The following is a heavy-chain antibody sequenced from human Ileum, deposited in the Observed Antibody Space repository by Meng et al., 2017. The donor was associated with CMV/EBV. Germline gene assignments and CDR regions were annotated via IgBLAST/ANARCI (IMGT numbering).Heavy chain of an antibody. D-gene: IGHD2-21*01. CDR3: AKVASAALSGSGVYCGGDCYFHY. J-gene: IGHJ4*02. CDR2: ISNSGFST. CDR1: YA. Sequence: YAMSGVRQAPGKGLEWVSAISNSGFSTYYAGSVKGRFTISRDNSKNTLYLQMNSLRAEDTAIYYCAKVASAALSGSGVYCGGDCYFHYWGQGTLVTVSS. V-gene: IGHV3-23*01.